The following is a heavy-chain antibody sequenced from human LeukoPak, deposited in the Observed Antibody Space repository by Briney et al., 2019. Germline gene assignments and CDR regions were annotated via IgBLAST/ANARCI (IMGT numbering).Heavy chain of an antibody. V-gene: IGHV3-7*01. D-gene: IGHD3-22*01. CDR2: IKQDGSEK. CDR3: ARVSRGPHPYYYDSSGYMDY. Sequence: GGSLRLSCAASGFTFSSYWMSWVRQAPGRGLEWVANIKQDGSEKYYVDSVKGRFTISRDNAKNSLYLQMNSLRAEDTAVYYCARVSRGPHPYYYDSSGYMDYWGQGTLVTVSS. J-gene: IGHJ4*02. CDR1: GFTFSSYW.